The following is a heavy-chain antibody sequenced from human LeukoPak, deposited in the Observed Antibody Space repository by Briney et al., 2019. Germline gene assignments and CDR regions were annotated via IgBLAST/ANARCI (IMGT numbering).Heavy chain of an antibody. V-gene: IGHV1-2*02. CDR2: INPNSGGT. CDR3: ARVGFGVASYYMDV. CDR1: GYTFTGYY. Sequence: ASVKVSCKASGYTFTGYYMHWVRQAPGQGLEWMGWINPNSGGTNYAQKFQGRVTMTRDTSISTAYMELSRLRSDDTAVHYCARVGFGVASYYMDVWGKGTTVTVSS. J-gene: IGHJ6*03. D-gene: IGHD3-3*01.